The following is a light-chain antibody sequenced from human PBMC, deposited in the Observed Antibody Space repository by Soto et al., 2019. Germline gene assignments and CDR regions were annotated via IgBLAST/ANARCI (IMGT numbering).Light chain of an antibody. Sequence: EVVLTQSPGSLSLSPGDRVTLSCRASQSFSSSYLTWYQQKPGQAPRLLIYGASTRATGIPARFSGSGSGTDFTLTISSLQPEDFAVYYCQQDYNLRTFGQGTKGDIK. V-gene: IGKV3D-7*01. J-gene: IGKJ1*01. CDR3: QQDYNLRT. CDR1: QSFSSSY. CDR2: GAS.